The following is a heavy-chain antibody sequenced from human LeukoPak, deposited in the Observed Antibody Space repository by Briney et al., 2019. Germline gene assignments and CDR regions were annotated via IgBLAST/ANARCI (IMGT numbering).Heavy chain of an antibody. J-gene: IGHJ4*02. CDR1: GGTFSSYA. Sequence: SVKVSSKASGGTFSSYAITWVRQAPGQGLEWMGRIIPILGIATYAQTFQGRVTITADKSTSTAYMELSSLRSEDTAVYYCARDLVVSCSSTSCSVAPSDFWGQGTLVTVSS. CDR3: ARDLVVSCSSTSCSVAPSDF. CDR2: IIPILGIA. V-gene: IGHV1-69*04. D-gene: IGHD2-2*01.